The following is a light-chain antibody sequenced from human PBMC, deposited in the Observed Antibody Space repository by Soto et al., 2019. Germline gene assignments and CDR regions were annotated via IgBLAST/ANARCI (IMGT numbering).Light chain of an antibody. CDR2: GAS. Sequence: EIVMTQSPATLSVSPGERATLSCRASQSVSGSLAWYQQKPGQAPRLLLSGASTRATGIPARFSGSGSGTEFTLTISSLQSEDFAVYYCQQYNNWPPITFGQGTRLEIK. CDR1: QSVSGS. CDR3: QQYNNWPPIT. V-gene: IGKV3-15*01. J-gene: IGKJ5*01.